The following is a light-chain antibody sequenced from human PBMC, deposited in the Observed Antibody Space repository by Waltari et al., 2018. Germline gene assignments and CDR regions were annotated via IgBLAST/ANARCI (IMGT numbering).Light chain of an antibody. CDR3: QKYGSTPRP. Sequence: EIVLTQSPGTLSLSPGERASLSCRASQSLNNNYVAWYQHNPGQAPRLRIFTASRRATGIPDRFSGSVSETDFTLTISSLEPEDFAVYYCQKYGSTPRPFGGGTKVEIK. J-gene: IGKJ4*01. CDR1: QSLNNNY. V-gene: IGKV3-20*01. CDR2: TAS.